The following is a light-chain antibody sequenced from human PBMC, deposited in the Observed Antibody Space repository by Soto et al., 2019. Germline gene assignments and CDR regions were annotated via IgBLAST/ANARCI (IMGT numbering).Light chain of an antibody. CDR3: TSYTSTSTYV. Sequence: QSALTQPASVSGSPGQSLTISCTGTSSDITGYNYVSWYQQYPGKAPKLIIFEVSNRPSGVPNRFSGSKSGTTASLTISGLQAEDEADYYCTSYTSTSTYVFGTGTKLTVL. CDR2: EVS. CDR1: SSDITGYNY. J-gene: IGLJ1*01. V-gene: IGLV2-14*03.